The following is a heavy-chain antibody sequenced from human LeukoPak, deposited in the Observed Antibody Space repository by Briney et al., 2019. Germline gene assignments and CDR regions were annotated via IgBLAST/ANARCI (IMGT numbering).Heavy chain of an antibody. D-gene: IGHD5-18*01. CDR3: ARGADTAMLDDYYYGMDV. V-gene: IGHV1-69*04. CDR2: IIPILGIA. CDR1: GGTFSSYA. J-gene: IGHJ6*02. Sequence: SVKVSFKASGGTFSSYAISWVRQAPGQGLEWMGRIIPILGIANYAQKFQGRVTITADKSTSTAYMELSSLRSEDTAVYYCARGADTAMLDDYYYGMDVWGQRTTVTVSS.